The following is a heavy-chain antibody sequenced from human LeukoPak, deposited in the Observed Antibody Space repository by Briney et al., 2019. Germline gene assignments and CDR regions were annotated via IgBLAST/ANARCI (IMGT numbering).Heavy chain of an antibody. CDR3: ARDSGDYPYYFDF. J-gene: IGHJ4*02. V-gene: IGHV4-30-2*01. CDR1: GSSISSGIYS. Sequence: SETLSLTCAVSGSSISSGIYSWNWIRQPPGQGLEWIGYIYHTGSTYYNPSLRSRVTISVDTSKNQFSLKLSSVTAADTAVYYCARDSGDYPYYFDFWGQGTLVTVSS. D-gene: IGHD4-17*01. CDR2: IYHTGST.